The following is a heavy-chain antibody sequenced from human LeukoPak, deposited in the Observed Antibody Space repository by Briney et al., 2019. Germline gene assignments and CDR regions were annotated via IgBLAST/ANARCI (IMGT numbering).Heavy chain of an antibody. J-gene: IGHJ4*02. D-gene: IGHD4-17*01. CDR3: ARGGYDDYRYFDC. Sequence: GGSLRLSCAASGFTFSSYWMHWVRQAPRKGLVWVSRINSDGSSTSYADSVKGRFTISRDNAKNTLYLQMNSLRAEDTAVYYCARGGYDDYRYFDCWGQGTLVTVSS. CDR1: GFTFSSYW. V-gene: IGHV3-74*01. CDR2: INSDGSST.